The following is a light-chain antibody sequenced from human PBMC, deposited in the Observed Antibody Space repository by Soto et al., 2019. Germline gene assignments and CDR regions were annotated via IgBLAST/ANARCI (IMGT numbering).Light chain of an antibody. CDR2: DAS. CDR3: QQRSNWPLT. Sequence: EIVLRQSPATLSLSPGERATRSCRASQSVSSYLAWYQQKPGQAPRLLIYDASNRATGIPARFSGSGSGTDFTLTISSLEPEDFAVYYCQQRSNWPLTFGGGTKVDIK. J-gene: IGKJ4*01. CDR1: QSVSSY. V-gene: IGKV3-11*01.